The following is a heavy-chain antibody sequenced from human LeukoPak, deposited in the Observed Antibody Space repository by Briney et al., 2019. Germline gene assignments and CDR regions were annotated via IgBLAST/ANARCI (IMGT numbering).Heavy chain of an antibody. J-gene: IGHJ3*02. V-gene: IGHV3-30-3*01. CDR3: ARDLTLGDAFDI. CDR2: ISYDGSNK. Sequence: GRSLRLSCAASGFTFSSYAMHWVRQAPGKGLEWVAVISYDGSNKYYADSVKGRFTISRDNSKNTLYLQMNSLRAEDTAVYYCARDLTLGDAFDIWGQGTMVTVFS. D-gene: IGHD3-10*01. CDR1: GFTFSSYA.